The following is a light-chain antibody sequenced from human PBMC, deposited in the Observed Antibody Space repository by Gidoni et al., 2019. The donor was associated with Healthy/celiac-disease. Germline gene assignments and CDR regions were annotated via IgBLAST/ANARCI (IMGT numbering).Light chain of an antibody. CDR1: SPRSYY. V-gene: IGLV3-19*01. CDR2: GKN. CDR3: NSRDSSGNHHWV. Sequence: SSELTQDPAEAVALGQTVRITCQGDSPRSYYASWYQQKPGQAPVLVIYGKNNRPTGIPDRFSGSSSGNTASLTITGAQAEDEADYYCNSRDSSGNHHWVFGGGTKLTVL. J-gene: IGLJ3*02.